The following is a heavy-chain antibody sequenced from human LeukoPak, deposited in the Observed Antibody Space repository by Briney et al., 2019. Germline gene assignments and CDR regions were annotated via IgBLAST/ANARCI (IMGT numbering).Heavy chain of an antibody. CDR3: ASGLNYDFWSGYSPPGNYGMDV. D-gene: IGHD3-3*01. V-gene: IGHV4-34*01. CDR2: INHSGST. Sequence: SETLSLTCAVYGGSFSGYYWSWIRQPPGKGLEWIGEINHSGSTNHNPSLKSRVTISVDTSKNQFSLKLSSVTAADTAVYYCASGLNYDFWSGYSPPGNYGMDVWGQGTTVTVSS. J-gene: IGHJ6*02. CDR1: GGSFSGYY.